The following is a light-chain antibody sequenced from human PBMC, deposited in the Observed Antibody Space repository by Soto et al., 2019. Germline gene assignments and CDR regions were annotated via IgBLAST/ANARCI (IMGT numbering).Light chain of an antibody. CDR1: TSDIGAYDY. CDR2: EVT. V-gene: IGLV2-14*01. Sequence: QSVLTQPASVSGSPGQSITISCTGSTSDIGAYDYVSWYQQHPGKPPTLLIYEVTFRPSGVPNRVSGSKSGNTATLTISGLLTEDEADYYCGSYASATLIFGGGTKVTVL. CDR3: GSYASATLI. J-gene: IGLJ2*01.